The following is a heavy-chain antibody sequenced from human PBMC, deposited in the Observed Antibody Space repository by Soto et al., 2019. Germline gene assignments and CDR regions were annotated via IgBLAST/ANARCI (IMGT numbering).Heavy chain of an antibody. CDR1: GGSISSRSYY. J-gene: IGHJ6*02. D-gene: IGHD2-2*01. Sequence: SETLSLTCTVSGGSISSRSYYWGWIRQPPGKGLEWIGSIYYSGSTYYNPSLKSRVTMFVDTSKNQFSLKLSSVTDADTAVYYCARSARSCTSTTCYPLYYGLDLWGQGTTVTVSS. V-gene: IGHV4-39*01. CDR2: IYYSGST. CDR3: ARSARSCTSTTCYPLYYGLDL.